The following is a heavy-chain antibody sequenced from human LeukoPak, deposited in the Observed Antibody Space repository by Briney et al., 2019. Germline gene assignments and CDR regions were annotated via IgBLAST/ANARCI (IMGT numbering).Heavy chain of an antibody. Sequence: GASVKVSCKASGYTFTSYAMHWVRQAPGQRLEWMGWINAGNGNTKYSQKFQGRVTITRDTSASTAYMELSSLRSEDTAVYYCARDRRPVPLREAWTGWFDPWGQGTLVTVSS. CDR2: INAGNGNT. V-gene: IGHV1-3*01. J-gene: IGHJ5*02. D-gene: IGHD3/OR15-3a*01. CDR3: ARDRRPVPLREAWTGWFDP. CDR1: GYTFTSYA.